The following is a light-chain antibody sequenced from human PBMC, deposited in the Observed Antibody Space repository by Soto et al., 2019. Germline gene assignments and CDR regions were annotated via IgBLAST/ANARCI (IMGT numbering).Light chain of an antibody. CDR2: KAY. CDR1: QSISSW. CDR3: QQYNSYPT. J-gene: IGKJ1*01. V-gene: IGKV1-5*03. Sequence: DIQMTQSPSTLSASVGDRVTITCRASQSISSWLAWYQQKPGKAPKLLIYKAYSLESGVPSRFSGSGSGTEFTLTISSLQPYDFATYYCQQYNSYPTFGQGTKVDIK.